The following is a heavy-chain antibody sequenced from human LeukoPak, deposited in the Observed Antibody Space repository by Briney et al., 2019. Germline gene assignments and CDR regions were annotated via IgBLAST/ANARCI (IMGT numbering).Heavy chain of an antibody. D-gene: IGHD1-20*01. CDR1: GGSISSSNW. CDR3: ARSRYNWNGAIDF. Sequence: SGTLSLTCAVSGGSISSSNWWTWVRQPPGKGLEWIGEIFHSGSTNYNPSVKSRVTISVDKSKSQFSLKLSSVTAADTAVYYCARSRYNWNGAIDFWGQGTLVTVSS. V-gene: IGHV4-4*02. J-gene: IGHJ4*02. CDR2: IFHSGST.